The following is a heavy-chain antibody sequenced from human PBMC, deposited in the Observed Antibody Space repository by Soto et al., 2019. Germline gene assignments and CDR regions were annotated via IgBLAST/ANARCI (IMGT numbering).Heavy chain of an antibody. CDR1: GGTFSSYA. CDR2: IIPIFGTA. D-gene: IGHD6-6*01. Sequence: SVKVSCKASGGTFSSYAISWVRQAPGQGLEWMGGIIPIFGTANYAQKFQGRVTITAGESTSTAYMELSSLRSEDTAVYYCARGGGSSRHRFDYWGQGTLVTVSS. V-gene: IGHV1-69*13. CDR3: ARGGGSSRHRFDY. J-gene: IGHJ4*02.